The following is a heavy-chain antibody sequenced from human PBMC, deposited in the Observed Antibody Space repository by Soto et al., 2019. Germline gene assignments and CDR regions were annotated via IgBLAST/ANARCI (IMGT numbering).Heavy chain of an antibody. J-gene: IGHJ5*01. CDR1: GDSISNLDYF. D-gene: IGHD7-27*01. Sequence: PSETLSLTCAVSGDSISNLDYFWAWIRQPPGQALEYIGYIYKSATTYYNPSLESRVAISVDTSKSQFSLNVTSVTAADTAVYFCARGRYCLTGRCFPNWFDSWGQGALVTV. CDR3: ARGRYCLTGRCFPNWFDS. CDR2: IYKSATT. V-gene: IGHV4-30-4*01.